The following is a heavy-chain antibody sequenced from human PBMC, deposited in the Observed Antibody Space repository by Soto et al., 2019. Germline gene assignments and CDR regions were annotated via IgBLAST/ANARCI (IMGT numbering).Heavy chain of an antibody. CDR2: ISGSGGST. V-gene: IGHV3-23*01. D-gene: IGHD6-19*01. CDR1: GFTFSSYA. CDR3: ASSIAVAGTYWY. Sequence: GGSLRLSCAASGFTFSSYAMSWVRQAPGKGLEWVSAISGSGGSTYYADSVKGRFTISRDNSKNTLYLQMNSLRAEDTAVYYCASSIAVAGTYWYWGQGTLVTVSS. J-gene: IGHJ4*02.